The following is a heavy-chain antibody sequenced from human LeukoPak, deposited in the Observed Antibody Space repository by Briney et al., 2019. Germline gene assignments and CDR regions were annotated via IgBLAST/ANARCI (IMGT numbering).Heavy chain of an antibody. CDR1: GFTFSGSA. Sequence: GGSLRLSCAASGFTFSGSAIHWVRQASGKGLEWVGRIRSKANSYATAYAASVKGRFTISRDDSKNTAYLQMNSLKTEDTAVYYCTRRSGYSYGAAFDIWGQGTMVTVSS. V-gene: IGHV3-73*01. CDR2: IRSKANSYAT. J-gene: IGHJ3*02. CDR3: TRRSGYSYGAAFDI. D-gene: IGHD5-18*01.